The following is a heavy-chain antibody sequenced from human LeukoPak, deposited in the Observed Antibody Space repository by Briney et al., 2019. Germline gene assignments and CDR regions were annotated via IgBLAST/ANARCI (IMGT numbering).Heavy chain of an antibody. CDR1: GGSVNSGTYY. D-gene: IGHD4-17*01. CDR3: ARVTGDYPKYYYDY. J-gene: IGHJ4*02. Sequence: SETLSLTCTVSGGSVNSGTYYWSWIRKPPGKGLEWTGYISYSGSTNYNPSVRSRVTISMDTSKNQFSLNLRSMTAADTAVYYCARVTGDYPKYYYDYWGQGTLVTVSS. CDR2: ISYSGST. V-gene: IGHV4-61*01.